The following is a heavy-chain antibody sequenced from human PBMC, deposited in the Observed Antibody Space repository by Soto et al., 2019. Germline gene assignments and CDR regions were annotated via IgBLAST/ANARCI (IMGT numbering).Heavy chain of an antibody. Sequence: QVSLQESGPGLVRPSETLSLTCTVSGTSISDNTYYWGWFRQPPGKGLEWIGSVSTSGTTYSNPSLKRRVTMSIDTSKNQLSLKLTSVTAADTAVIYCARLDGESGNWFDPWGQGALVTVSS. CDR3: ARLDGESGNWFDP. V-gene: IGHV4-39*01. CDR1: GTSISDNTYY. D-gene: IGHD4-17*01. CDR2: VSTSGTT. J-gene: IGHJ5*02.